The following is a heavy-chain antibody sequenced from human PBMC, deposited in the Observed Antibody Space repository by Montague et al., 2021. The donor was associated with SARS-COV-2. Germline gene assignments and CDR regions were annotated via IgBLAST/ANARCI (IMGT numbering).Heavy chain of an antibody. D-gene: IGHD3-22*01. J-gene: IGHJ4*02. CDR3: ARHGKTRIAMIVVVIGYFDY. V-gene: IGHV4-39*01. Sequence: SETLSLTCTVSVGSISSSSSYWGWIRQPPGKGLEWIGSIYYSGSTYYNPSLKSRVTISVDTSKNQFSLKLSSVTAADTAVYYCARHGKTRIAMIVVVIGYFDYWGQGTLVTVSS. CDR1: VGSISSSSSY. CDR2: IYYSGST.